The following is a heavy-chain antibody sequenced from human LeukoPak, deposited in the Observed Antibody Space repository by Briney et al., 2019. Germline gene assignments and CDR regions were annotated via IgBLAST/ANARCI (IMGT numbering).Heavy chain of an antibody. V-gene: IGHV3-23*01. D-gene: IGHD2-21*02. CDR2: ISGSGDST. CDR3: AKDRLLNCRGDCYIFDY. CDR1: GFTLRSYV. Sequence: GGSLRLSCVASGFTLRSYVMNWVRQTPGKGLEWVSSISGSGDSTFYADSVKGRFSISRDNSKNTLYLQVNGLRTENTAVYYCAKDRLLNCRGDCYIFDYWGQGTVVTVSS. J-gene: IGHJ4*02.